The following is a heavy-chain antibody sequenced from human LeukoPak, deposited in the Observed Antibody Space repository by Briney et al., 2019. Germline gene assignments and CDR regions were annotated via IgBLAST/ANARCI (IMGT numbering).Heavy chain of an antibody. D-gene: IGHD1-14*01. CDR3: AREIVGGFNPGAY. CDR2: IHRSGST. V-gene: IGHV4-4*02. CDR1: PDSTTSNF. Sequence: SETLSLTCTVSPDSTTSNFWSWVRQPPGKGLEWIGEIHRSGSTNYNPSPQSRVTIIDRSKTQIALELSSVTAADTAVYYCAREIVGGFNPGAYWGQGTLVTVSS. J-gene: IGHJ4*02.